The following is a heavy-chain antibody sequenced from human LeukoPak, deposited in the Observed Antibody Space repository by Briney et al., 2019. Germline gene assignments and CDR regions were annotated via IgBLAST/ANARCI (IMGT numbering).Heavy chain of an antibody. CDR3: ARDDSGSYPFDY. D-gene: IGHD1-26*01. Sequence: SETLSLTCAVYGGSFSGYYWSWIRQPPGKGLEWIGEINHSGSTNYNPSLKSRVTISVDTSKNQFSLKLSSVTAADTAVYYCARDDSGSYPFDYWGQGTLVTVSS. CDR2: INHSGST. J-gene: IGHJ4*02. V-gene: IGHV4-34*01. CDR1: GGSFSGYY.